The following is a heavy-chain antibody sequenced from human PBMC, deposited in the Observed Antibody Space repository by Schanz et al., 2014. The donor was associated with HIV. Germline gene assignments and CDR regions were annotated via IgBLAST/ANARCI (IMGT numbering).Heavy chain of an antibody. D-gene: IGHD2-15*01. Sequence: VQLVESGGGVVQPGRSRRLACAASGFTFSSYDMHWIRQAPGRGLEWVALISDDGSKKFYADSVKGRFVISRDNSNNTLYLQMNSLRAEDTAVYYCARGGIWEWDQPDFDYWGQGTLVTVSS. V-gene: IGHV3-30*03. CDR2: ISDDGSKK. J-gene: IGHJ4*02. CDR3: ARGGIWEWDQPDFDY. CDR1: GFTFSSYD.